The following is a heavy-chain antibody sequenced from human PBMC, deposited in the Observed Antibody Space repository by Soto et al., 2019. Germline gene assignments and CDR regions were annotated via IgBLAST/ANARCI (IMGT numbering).Heavy chain of an antibody. CDR1: GSSSDPFT. D-gene: IGHD2-15*01. J-gene: IGHJ4*02. CDR3: AVSSPDIVVLPSSIYFTS. Sequence: HPGGSLRLSCVASGSSSDPFTMHWVRELPGKGLEWVAGLSWDRSTVAYADSVQGRFTISRDHAKNSVDLLMDSLRPDDTALYFCAVSSPDIVVLPSSIYFTSWGPGTQVTV. V-gene: IGHV3-9*02. CDR2: LSWDRSTV.